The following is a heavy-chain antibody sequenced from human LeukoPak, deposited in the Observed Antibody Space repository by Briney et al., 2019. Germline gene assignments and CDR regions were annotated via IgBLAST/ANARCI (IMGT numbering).Heavy chain of an antibody. V-gene: IGHV3-15*01. CDR2: IRNDRIT. Sequence: GESLRLSCVLSGLTFSDAWMSWVRQAPGKGLEWVGRIRNDRITDYAAPVQGRFSISRDNSKNTFYLQMNSLRTEDTGMYFCTWMATIFTVNYWGQGTLVAVSS. D-gene: IGHD5-12*01. CDR3: TWMATIFTVNY. J-gene: IGHJ4*02. CDR1: GLTFSDAW.